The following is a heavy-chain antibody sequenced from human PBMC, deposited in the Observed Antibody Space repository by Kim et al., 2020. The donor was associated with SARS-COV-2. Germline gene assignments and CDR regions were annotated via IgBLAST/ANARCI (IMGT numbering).Heavy chain of an antibody. Sequence: GGSLRLSCAASGFTFSSYSMNWVRQAPGKGLEWVSYISSSSSTIYYADSVKGRFTISRDNAKNSLYLQMNSLRAEDTAVYYCASDPSRSGWLYYYYYYGMDVWGQGTTVTVSS. CDR1: GFTFSSYS. CDR3: ASDPSRSGWLYYYYYYGMDV. V-gene: IGHV3-48*04. J-gene: IGHJ6*02. CDR2: ISSSSSTI. D-gene: IGHD6-19*01.